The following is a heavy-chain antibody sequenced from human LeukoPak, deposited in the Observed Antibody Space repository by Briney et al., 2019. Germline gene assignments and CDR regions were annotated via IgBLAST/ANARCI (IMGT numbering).Heavy chain of an antibody. Sequence: VNVSCMSSGGTFLSYAISGVRQAPGEGLEWMGGIIPIFGTANYAQKFQGRVTITADESTSTAYMALSSLRSEDTAVYYCAWGYSYDFHFDYWGQGTLVTVSS. CDR3: AWGYSYDFHFDY. J-gene: IGHJ4*02. CDR2: IIPIFGTA. CDR1: GGTFLSYA. D-gene: IGHD5-18*01. V-gene: IGHV1-69*13.